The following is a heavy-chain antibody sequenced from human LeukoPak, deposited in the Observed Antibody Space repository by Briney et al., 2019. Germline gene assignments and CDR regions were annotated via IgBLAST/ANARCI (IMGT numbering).Heavy chain of an antibody. CDR3: ARAWGDYYYYMAA. J-gene: IGHJ6*03. CDR1: GGSIRSTSYY. CDR2: IYYSGST. Sequence: SETLSLTCTVSGGSIRSTSYYWGWIRQPPGKGLEWIGSIYYSGSTYYNSSLESRVTISLDTSKNQFSLKLSSVTAADTAVYYCARAWGDYYYYMAAWGKGTTVTVSS. D-gene: IGHD7-27*01. V-gene: IGHV4-39*07.